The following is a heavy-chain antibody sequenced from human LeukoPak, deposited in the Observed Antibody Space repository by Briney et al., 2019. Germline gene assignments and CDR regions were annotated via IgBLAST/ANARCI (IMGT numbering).Heavy chain of an antibody. CDR3: ARHSGGTYYVSLDP. V-gene: IGHV4-39*01. J-gene: IGHJ5*02. CDR1: GGSISSSGYY. Sequence: KPSETLSLTCTVSGGSISSSGYYWGWIRQPPGKGLEWIGTIYYSGSTYYNPSLKSRVTISVDTSKNQFSLKLSSVTAADTAVYYCARHSGGTYYVSLDPWGQGTLVTVSS. D-gene: IGHD1-26*01. CDR2: IYYSGST.